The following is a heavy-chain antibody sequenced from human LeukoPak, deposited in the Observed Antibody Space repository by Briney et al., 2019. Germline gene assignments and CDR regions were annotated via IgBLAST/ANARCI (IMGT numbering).Heavy chain of an antibody. V-gene: IGHV3-30*04. Sequence: PGGSLRLSCAASGFTFSDYGMHWVRQAPGKGLQWVAVISFDGSETHYAESVKGRFTISRDNTKNTLDLEINSLRPEDTGVFYCAKDREDSSGYDAFDIWGQGTMVTVSS. CDR1: GFTFSDYG. CDR3: AKDREDSSGYDAFDI. D-gene: IGHD3-22*01. CDR2: ISFDGSET. J-gene: IGHJ3*02.